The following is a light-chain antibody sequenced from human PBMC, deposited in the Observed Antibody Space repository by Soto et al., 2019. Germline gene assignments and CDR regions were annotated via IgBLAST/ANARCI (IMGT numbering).Light chain of an antibody. J-gene: IGKJ1*01. Sequence: DIQMTQGASTLSASVGYRFTITCRASQSISSWLAWYQQKPGKAPKLLIYDASSLESGVPSRFSGSGSGTEFTLTISSLQPDDFATYYCQQYNSYSQKFGQGTKVDIK. CDR1: QSISSW. CDR2: DAS. V-gene: IGKV1-5*01. CDR3: QQYNSYSQK.